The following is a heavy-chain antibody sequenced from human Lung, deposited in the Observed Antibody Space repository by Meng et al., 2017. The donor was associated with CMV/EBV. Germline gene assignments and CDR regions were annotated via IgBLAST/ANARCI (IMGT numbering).Heavy chain of an antibody. CDR2: ISGSGSRL. V-gene: IGHV3-23*01. J-gene: IGHJ6*02. CDR1: GFTFSNYA. Sequence: GESXKISCAASGFTFSNYAMSWVRQAPGKGLEWVSDISGSGSRLYYADSVTGRFTTSRDNSENSLYLQINSLRVEDTAVYYCAKATVSAAGFPHMDVWGQGXTVTVSS. CDR3: AKATVSAAGFPHMDV. D-gene: IGHD6-13*01.